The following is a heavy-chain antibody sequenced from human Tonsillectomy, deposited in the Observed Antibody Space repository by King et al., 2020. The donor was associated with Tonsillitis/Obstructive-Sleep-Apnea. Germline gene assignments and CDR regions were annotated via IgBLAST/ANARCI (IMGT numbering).Heavy chain of an antibody. CDR3: AKEGQQLVLNEYFQH. CDR2: ISYDGSNK. Sequence: VQLVESGGGVVQPGRSLRLSCAASGFTFSSYGMHWVRQAPGKGLEWVAVISYDGSNKYYADSVKGRFTISRDNSKNTLYLQMISLRAEDTAVYYCAKEGQQLVLNEYFQHWGQGTLVTVSS. D-gene: IGHD6-13*01. V-gene: IGHV3-30*18. CDR1: GFTFSSYG. J-gene: IGHJ1*01.